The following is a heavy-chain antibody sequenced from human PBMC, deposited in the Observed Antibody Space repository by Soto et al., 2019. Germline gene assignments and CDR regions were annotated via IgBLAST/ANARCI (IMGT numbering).Heavy chain of an antibody. CDR2: IYYSGST. Sequence: QVQLQESGPGLLKPAQTLSLTCTVSGGSISSGGYYWSWIRQHPGKGLEWIGYIYYSGSTYYNPSLKSRVTISVDTSKNQFSLKLSSVTAADTAVYYCARAKLITILGVDRPWYFDYWGQGPLVTVSS. V-gene: IGHV4-31*03. D-gene: IGHD3-3*01. CDR3: ARAKLITILGVDRPWYFDY. J-gene: IGHJ4*02. CDR1: GGSISSGGYY.